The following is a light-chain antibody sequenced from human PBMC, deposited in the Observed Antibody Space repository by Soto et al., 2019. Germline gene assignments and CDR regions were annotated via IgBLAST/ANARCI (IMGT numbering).Light chain of an antibody. V-gene: IGKV3-20*01. CDR2: DAS. CDR3: KRSVESPYI. Sequence: EIVLTQSPGTLCLSPGQRATLSCRASQTVSRSYLAWYQQTPGQAPRLLIYDASRRATGIPDRFSGSGSGKDFPLPISRREPEVSAVYYCKRSVESPYIFGPGTKLE. CDR1: QTVSRSY. J-gene: IGKJ2*01.